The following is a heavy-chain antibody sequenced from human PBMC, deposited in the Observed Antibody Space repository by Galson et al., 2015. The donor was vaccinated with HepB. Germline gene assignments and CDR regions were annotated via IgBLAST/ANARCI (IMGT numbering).Heavy chain of an antibody. CDR2: IIPIFGIA. CDR1: GVTLSSYS. Sequence: SVKVSCKASGVTLSSYSISWVRQAPGQRLEWMGRIIPIFGIANYAQKFQGRVTITADKSTSTAYMELSSLTSEDTAVYYCARGLSVAGTLQYWGQGTLVTVSS. CDR3: ARGLSVAGTLQY. J-gene: IGHJ4*02. V-gene: IGHV1-69*02. D-gene: IGHD6-19*01.